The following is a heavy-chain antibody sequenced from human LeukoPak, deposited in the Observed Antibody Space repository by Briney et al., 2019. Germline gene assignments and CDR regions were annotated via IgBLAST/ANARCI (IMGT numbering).Heavy chain of an antibody. Sequence: MASETLSLTCTVSGDSVSSSSYYWGWIRQPPGKGLEWIGSIYYSGTTSYNPSLKSRVTISVDTSKNQFSLMLTSVTASDTAVYFCGGAATGTVGWFDPWGQGTLVTVPS. V-gene: IGHV4-39*01. CDR3: GGAATGTVGWFDP. J-gene: IGHJ5*02. CDR2: IYYSGTT. D-gene: IGHD6-13*01. CDR1: GDSVSSSSYY.